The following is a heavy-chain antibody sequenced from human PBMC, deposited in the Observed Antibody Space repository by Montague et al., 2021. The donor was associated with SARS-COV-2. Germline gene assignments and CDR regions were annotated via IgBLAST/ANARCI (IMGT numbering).Heavy chain of an antibody. CDR1: GGSISSSTYY. V-gene: IGHV4-39*07. CDR2: MYFRGSI. CDR3: ARGGALATVGYDY. J-gene: IGHJ4*02. D-gene: IGHD4-23*01. Sequence: SETLSLTCTVSGGSISSSTYYWGWLRQPPGMGLEWIGNMYFRGSIYYNSSLKGRVTISVDTSKNQFSLKVTTVTAADTAVYYCARGGALATVGYDYWGPGTLLTVSS.